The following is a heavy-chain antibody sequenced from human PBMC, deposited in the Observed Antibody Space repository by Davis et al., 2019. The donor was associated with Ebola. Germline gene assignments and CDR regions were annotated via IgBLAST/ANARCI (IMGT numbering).Heavy chain of an antibody. Sequence: ASVKVSCKASGYTFTSYAMHWVRQAPGQRLEWMGWINAGNGNTKYSQKFQGRVTITRDTSASTAYMELSSLRSEDTAAYYCARGIAARGYNWFDLWGRGTLVTVSS. J-gene: IGHJ2*01. CDR1: GYTFTSYA. D-gene: IGHD6-6*01. V-gene: IGHV1-3*01. CDR3: ARGIAARGYNWFDL. CDR2: INAGNGNT.